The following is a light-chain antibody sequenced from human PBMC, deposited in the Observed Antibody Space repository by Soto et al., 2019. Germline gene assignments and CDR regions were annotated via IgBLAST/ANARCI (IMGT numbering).Light chain of an antibody. V-gene: IGKV1-5*03. CDR2: KAS. J-gene: IGKJ5*01. CDR3: QQFNSYPIT. Sequence: DIQMTQSPSTLSASIGDRVTITCGASQSISDRLAWYQQKPGKAPKLLMYKASTLESGVPSRFSGSGSGTEFTLTISSLHPDDFATYYCQQFNSYPITFGQGTRLEIK. CDR1: QSISDR.